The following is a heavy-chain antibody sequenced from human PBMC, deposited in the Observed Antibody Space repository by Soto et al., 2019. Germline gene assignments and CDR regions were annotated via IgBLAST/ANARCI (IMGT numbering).Heavy chain of an antibody. Sequence: GGSLSLSCAASGFSVSINYMSWVRQAPGKGLEWVSLIRSGGDTDYADSVRGRFTISRDNSKNTVFLQMNSLRAEDTAIYYCARPAPYYAMDVWGQGTTVTVSS. J-gene: IGHJ6*02. V-gene: IGHV3-53*01. CDR3: ARPAPYYAMDV. CDR2: IRSGGDT. CDR1: GFSVSINY.